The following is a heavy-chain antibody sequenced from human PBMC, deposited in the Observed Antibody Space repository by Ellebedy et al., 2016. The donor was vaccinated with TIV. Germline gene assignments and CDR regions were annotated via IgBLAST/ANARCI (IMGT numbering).Heavy chain of an antibody. V-gene: IGHV3-11*04. CDR3: ARSITMIVVVTNAFDI. D-gene: IGHD3-22*01. J-gene: IGHJ3*02. Sequence: GGSLRLXXAASGFTFSDYYMSWIRQAPGKGLEWVSYISSSGSTIYYADSVKGRFTISRNNAKNSLYLQMNSLRAEDTAVYYCARSITMIVVVTNAFDIWGQGTMVTVSS. CDR2: ISSSGSTI. CDR1: GFTFSDYY.